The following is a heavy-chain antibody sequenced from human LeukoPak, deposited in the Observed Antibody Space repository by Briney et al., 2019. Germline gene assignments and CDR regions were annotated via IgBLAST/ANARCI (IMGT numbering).Heavy chain of an antibody. CDR2: INWNGATT. V-gene: IGHV3-20*04. J-gene: IGHJ3*02. CDR1: GFTFDEYG. Sequence: PGGSLRLSCEASGFTFDEYGMNWVRQSPGKGLEWVSGINWNGATTIYADTVQGRFTISRDNAKNSLFLQMSSLRAEDTAVYYCARDPENLITMIVHDVFDIWGQGTMVTVSS. CDR3: ARDPENLITMIVHDVFDI. D-gene: IGHD3-22*01.